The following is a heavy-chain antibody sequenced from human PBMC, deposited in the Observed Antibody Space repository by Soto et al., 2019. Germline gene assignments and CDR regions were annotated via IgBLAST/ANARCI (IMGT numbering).Heavy chain of an antibody. J-gene: IGHJ4*02. CDR3: ASGGGSDSFDY. CDR1: GASITFGGYA. D-gene: IGHD5-12*01. Sequence: SETLSPTCTVSGASITFGGYAWGWIRQTPGKGLEWIGHINHLETTFCNPSFESRLTLSIDRAKNQFSLKPHYMAAADRAVYFCASGGGSDSFDYWGQGILVTVSS. CDR2: INHLETT. V-gene: IGHV4-30-2*01.